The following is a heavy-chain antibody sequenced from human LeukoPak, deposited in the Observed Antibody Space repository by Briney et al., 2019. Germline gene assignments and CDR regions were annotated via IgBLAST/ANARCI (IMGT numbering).Heavy chain of an antibody. D-gene: IGHD6-19*01. J-gene: IGHJ4*02. Sequence: GGSLRPSCAASGFTFSGYIMNWVRQAPGKGPEWVSFIATGGNTIYYADSVKGRFTVSRDNAKNSLYLQMNSLRAEDTAVYYCARDQWLDFWGQGTLVTVSS. V-gene: IGHV3-48*01. CDR1: GFTFSGYI. CDR3: ARDQWLDF. CDR2: IATGGNTI.